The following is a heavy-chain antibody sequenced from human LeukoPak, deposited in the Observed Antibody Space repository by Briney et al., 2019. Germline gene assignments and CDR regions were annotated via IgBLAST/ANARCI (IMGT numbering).Heavy chain of an antibody. CDR1: GXTFSNAW. V-gene: IGHV3-15*01. J-gene: IGHJ4*02. D-gene: IGHD1-1*01. CDR3: TTDPRNGYYFDY. CDR2: IKSKTDGGTT. Sequence: SGGSLRLSCAASGXTFSNAWVSWVRQAPGEGQEWIGRIKSKTDGGTTDYAAPVKGRFTISRDDSTDTLYLQLNSLKTEDTAIYYCTTDPRNGYYFDYWGQGTHVTVSS.